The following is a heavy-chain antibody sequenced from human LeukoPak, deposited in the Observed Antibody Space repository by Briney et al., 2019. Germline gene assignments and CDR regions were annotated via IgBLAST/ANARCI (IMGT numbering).Heavy chain of an antibody. CDR2: ISGSGGST. V-gene: IGHV3-23*01. CDR1: GFTFSSYA. CDR3: AKGAGYSSGWPTGYFDL. J-gene: IGHJ2*01. D-gene: IGHD6-19*01. Sequence: GGSLRLSCAASGFTFSSYAMSWVRQAPGKGLEWVSAISGSGGSTYYADSVKGRFTISRDNSKNTLYLQMNSLRAEDTAVYYCAKGAGYSSGWPTGYFDLWGRGTLVTVSS.